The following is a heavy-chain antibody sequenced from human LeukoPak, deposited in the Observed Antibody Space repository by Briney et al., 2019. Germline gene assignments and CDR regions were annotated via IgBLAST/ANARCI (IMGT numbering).Heavy chain of an antibody. CDR1: GGSISSGDYY. Sequence: SETLSLTCTVSGGSISSGDYYWSWIRQPPGKGLEWIGYIYYSGSTYYNPSLKSRVTISVDTSKNQFSLKLSPVTAADTAVYYCASSTTYYYDSSGPDLDYWGQGTLVTVSS. CDR3: ASSTTYYYDSSGPDLDY. V-gene: IGHV4-30-4*08. J-gene: IGHJ4*02. D-gene: IGHD3-22*01. CDR2: IYYSGST.